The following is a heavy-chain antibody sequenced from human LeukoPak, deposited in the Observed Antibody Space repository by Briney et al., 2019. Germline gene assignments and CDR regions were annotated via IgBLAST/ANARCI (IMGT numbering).Heavy chain of an antibody. CDR3: ARAGVVRTILSDY. D-gene: IGHD3-10*01. J-gene: IGHJ4*02. Sequence: ASVKVSCKASGYTFTGYYMHWVRQAPGQGLEWMGWINPNSGGTNYAQKFQGRVTMTRGTSISTAYMELSRLRSDDTAVYYCARAGVVRTILSDYWGQGTLVTVSS. V-gene: IGHV1-2*02. CDR1: GYTFTGYY. CDR2: INPNSGGT.